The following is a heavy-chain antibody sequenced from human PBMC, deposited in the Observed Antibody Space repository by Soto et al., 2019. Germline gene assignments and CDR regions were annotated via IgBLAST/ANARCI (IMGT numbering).Heavy chain of an antibody. J-gene: IGHJ4*02. Sequence: GGSLRLSCATSGFNFNNYAMSWVRQAPGERLEWVSFISSSGGTTYYADSVKGRFTISRDNSRNTVFLQMNTLGAEDTAIYYCAKFMQAPGPGWGRAPEYWGQGTRVTVSS. D-gene: IGHD3-10*01. CDR1: GFNFNNYA. V-gene: IGHV3-23*01. CDR2: ISSSGGTT. CDR3: AKFMQAPGPGWGRAPEY.